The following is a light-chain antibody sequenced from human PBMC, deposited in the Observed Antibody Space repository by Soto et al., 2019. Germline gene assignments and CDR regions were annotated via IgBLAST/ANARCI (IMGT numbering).Light chain of an antibody. CDR3: QQYNKWPGT. Sequence: IGEPPAPNDLCVSSGEKGHLSCRASQSVSSNLAWYQQKPGQAPRLLIYGASTRATGIPARFSGSGSGTEFTLTISSLQSEDFAVYYCQQYNKWPGTFGQGTKVDIK. CDR2: GAS. CDR1: QSVSSN. V-gene: IGKV3-15*01. J-gene: IGKJ1*01.